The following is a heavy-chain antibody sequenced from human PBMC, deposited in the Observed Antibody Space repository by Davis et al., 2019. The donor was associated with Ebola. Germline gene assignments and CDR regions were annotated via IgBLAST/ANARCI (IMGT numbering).Heavy chain of an antibody. CDR1: GFTFSSYA. J-gene: IGHJ6*03. CDR2: ISGSGGST. CDR3: ARDRRDFWSESYYYYYMDV. D-gene: IGHD3-3*01. Sequence: GESLKISCAASGFTFSSYAMSWVRQAPGKGLEWVSAISGSGGSTYYADSVKGRFTISRDNAKNSLYLQMNSLRAEDTAVYYCARDRRDFWSESYYYYYMDVWGKGTTVTVSS. V-gene: IGHV3-23*01.